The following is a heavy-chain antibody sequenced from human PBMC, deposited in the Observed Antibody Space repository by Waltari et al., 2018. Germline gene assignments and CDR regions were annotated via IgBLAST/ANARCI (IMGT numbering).Heavy chain of an antibody. Sequence: QVQLQESGPGLVKPSETLSLTCAVSGGSISSYYWSWIRQPPGKGLEWIGYIYNSGNTNYNPSLKRRVTISVDTSKNQFSLKLSSVTAADTAVYYCAREYCSSTSCYRDGMDVWGQGTTVTVSS. D-gene: IGHD2-2*02. CDR3: AREYCSSTSCYRDGMDV. CDR1: GGSISSYY. V-gene: IGHV4-59*01. CDR2: IYNSGNT. J-gene: IGHJ6*02.